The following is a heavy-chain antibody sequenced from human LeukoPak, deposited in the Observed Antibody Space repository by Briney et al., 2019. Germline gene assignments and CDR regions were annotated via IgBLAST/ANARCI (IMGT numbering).Heavy chain of an antibody. V-gene: IGHV1-2*02. D-gene: IGHD1-1*01. CDR3: ARDFYSYVVQYYFDY. CDR1: GYTFTGYY. CDR2: INPNSGGT. Sequence: GASVKVSCKASGYTFTGYYMHWVRRAPGQGLEWMGWINPNSGGTNYAQKFQGRVTMTRDTSISTVYMELSRLRSDDTAVYYCARDFYSYVVQYYFDYWGQEPWSPSPQ. J-gene: IGHJ4*01.